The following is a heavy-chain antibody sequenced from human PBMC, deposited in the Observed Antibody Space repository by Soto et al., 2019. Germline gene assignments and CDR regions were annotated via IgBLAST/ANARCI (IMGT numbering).Heavy chain of an antibody. CDR1: GAALSSGGYF. J-gene: IGHJ4*02. D-gene: IGHD3-16*01. V-gene: IGHV4-61*08. CDR2: IYYSGGT. CDR3: ARYAVMDYYFDY. Sequence: PSETLSLTCTVSGAALSSGGYFYTWVRQPPGKGLEWLGYIYYSGGTNYNPSLKSRVTISLDKSKSQFSLKLSSVTAADTAVYYCARYAVMDYYFDYWGQGTLVTVSS.